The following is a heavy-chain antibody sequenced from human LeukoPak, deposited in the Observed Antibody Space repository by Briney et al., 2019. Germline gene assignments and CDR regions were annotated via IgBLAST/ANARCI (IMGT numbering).Heavy chain of an antibody. CDR3: ARARGDYYDSSGYYSAFDY. J-gene: IGHJ4*02. CDR2: IYYSGST. Sequence: SETLSLTCTVSGDSISSSYWSWIRQPPGKGLEWIGYIYYSGSTNYNPSLKSRVTISVDTSKNQLSLKLNSVTAADTAVYYCARARGDYYDSSGYYSAFDYWGQGTLVTVSS. D-gene: IGHD3-22*01. V-gene: IGHV4-59*12. CDR1: GDSISSSY.